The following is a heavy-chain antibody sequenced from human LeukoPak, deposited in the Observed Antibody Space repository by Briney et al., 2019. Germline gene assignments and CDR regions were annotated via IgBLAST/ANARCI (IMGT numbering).Heavy chain of an antibody. CDR1: GFTFSSHG. Sequence: GGSLRLSCAASGFTFSSHGMHWVRQAPGKGLEWVAVIWYDGSNKYDADSVKGRFTISRDNSKNTLYLQMNSLRAEDTAVYYCATVNFDYWGQGTLVTVSS. CDR3: ATVNFDY. J-gene: IGHJ4*02. D-gene: IGHD2-8*02. CDR2: IWYDGSNK. V-gene: IGHV3-33*01.